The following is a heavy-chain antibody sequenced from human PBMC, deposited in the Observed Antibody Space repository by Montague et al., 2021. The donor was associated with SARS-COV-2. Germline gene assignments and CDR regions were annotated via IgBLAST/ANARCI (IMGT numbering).Heavy chain of an antibody. Sequence: SETLSLTCTVSGGSISSSSYYWGWIRQPPGKGLEWIGSIYYSGSTYYNPSHKSRVTISVDTSKNQSSLKLSSVTAADTAVYYCAADYGERDWFDPWGQGTLVTVSS. V-gene: IGHV4-39*01. CDR3: AADYGERDWFDP. CDR2: IYYSGST. CDR1: GGSISSSSYY. J-gene: IGHJ5*02. D-gene: IGHD4-17*01.